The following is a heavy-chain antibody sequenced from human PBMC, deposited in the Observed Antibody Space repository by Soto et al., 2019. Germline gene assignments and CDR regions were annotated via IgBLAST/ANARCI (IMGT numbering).Heavy chain of an antibody. D-gene: IGHD6-13*01. V-gene: IGHV3-48*01. CDR2: ISSSSSTI. CDR3: ARDLGYSSSWYDWFDP. J-gene: IGHJ5*02. Sequence: GGSLRLSCAASGFTFSSYSMNWVRQAPGKGLEWVSYISSSSSTIYYADSVKGRFTISRDNVKNSLYLQMNSLRAEDTAVYYCARDLGYSSSWYDWFDPWGQGTLVTVSS. CDR1: GFTFSSYS.